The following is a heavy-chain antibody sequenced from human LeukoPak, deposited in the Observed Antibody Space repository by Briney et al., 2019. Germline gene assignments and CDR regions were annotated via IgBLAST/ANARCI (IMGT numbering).Heavy chain of an antibody. V-gene: IGHV3-21*01. J-gene: IGHJ3*02. Sequence: NPGGSLRLSCAASGFTFSTYNMNWVRQAPGKGLEWVSSITSSSSYTFYADSVKGRFTISRDYAKNSLYLQMNSLRAEDTAVYYCARSYDSSGYDAFDIWGQGTMVTVSS. CDR2: ITSSSSYT. CDR3: ARSYDSSGYDAFDI. D-gene: IGHD3-22*01. CDR1: GFTFSTYN.